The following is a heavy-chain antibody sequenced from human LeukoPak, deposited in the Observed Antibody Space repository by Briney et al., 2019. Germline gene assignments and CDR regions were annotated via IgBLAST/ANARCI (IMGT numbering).Heavy chain of an antibody. CDR3: ARDALAQFDY. Sequence: PSETLSLTCSVSGGSISSYYWSWIRQPPGKGLEWIGYVSYSGSTNYNPSLKSRVIISVDTSKNQISLRLSSVTAADTAVYYCARDALAQFDYWGQGTLVSVSS. CDR2: VSYSGST. V-gene: IGHV4-59*01. D-gene: IGHD3-16*01. J-gene: IGHJ4*02. CDR1: GGSISSYY.